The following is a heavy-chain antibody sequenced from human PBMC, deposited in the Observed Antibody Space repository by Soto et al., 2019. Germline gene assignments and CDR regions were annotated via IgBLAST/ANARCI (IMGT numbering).Heavy chain of an antibody. V-gene: IGHV1-46*03. CDR2: INPSGGST. Sequence: ASVKVSCKASGCTFTSYYMHWVRQAPGQGLEWMGIINPSGGSTSYAQKFQGRVTMTRDTSTSTVYMELSSLRSEDTAVYYCAREYDILTGYPNWFDPWGQGTLVTVSS. CDR3: AREYDILTGYPNWFDP. J-gene: IGHJ5*02. D-gene: IGHD3-9*01. CDR1: GCTFTSYY.